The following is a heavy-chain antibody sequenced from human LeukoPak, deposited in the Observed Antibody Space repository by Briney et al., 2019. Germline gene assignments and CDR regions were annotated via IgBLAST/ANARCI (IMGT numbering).Heavy chain of an antibody. J-gene: IGHJ5*02. CDR3: ARDRYYGSGTPENWFDP. Sequence: SETLSLTCTVSGGSISSSSYYWGWIRQPPGKGLEWSGSIYYSGSTYYNPSLKSRVTISVDTSKNQFSLKLSSVTAADTAVYYCARDRYYGSGTPENWFDPWGQGTLVTVS. CDR2: IYYSGST. D-gene: IGHD3-10*01. V-gene: IGHV4-39*07. CDR1: GGSISSSSYY.